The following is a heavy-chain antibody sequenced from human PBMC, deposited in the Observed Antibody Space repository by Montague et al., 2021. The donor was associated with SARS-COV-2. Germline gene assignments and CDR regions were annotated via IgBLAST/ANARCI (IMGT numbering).Heavy chain of an antibody. Sequence: SETLSLTCSSLVSWNTGADWKSTRLHPRHQLISYVVVFLNRKSTNYNPSLKSRVTISVDQSKNQFSLKLRSVTAADTAVYYCATSSYDFWSGYTQGDNWFDPWGQGTLVAVSS. CDR2: FLNRKST. V-gene: IGHV4-4*02. D-gene: IGHD3-3*01. CDR1: VSWNTGADW. J-gene: IGHJ5*02. CDR3: ATSSYDFWSGYTQGDNWFDP.